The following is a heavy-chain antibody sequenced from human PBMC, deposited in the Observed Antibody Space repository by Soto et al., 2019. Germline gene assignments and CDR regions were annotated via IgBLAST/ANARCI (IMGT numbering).Heavy chain of an antibody. J-gene: IGHJ4*02. D-gene: IGHD5-18*01. V-gene: IGHV3-15*01. CDR1: GLTFSNVW. Sequence: EVQLVESGGGSVKPGGSLRLSCAASGLTFSNVWMTWVRQAPGKGLEWVGRIKSKSDGETADVAAPVKARFTISRDDSKNTVFPEMNSLKSEDTALYYCAITAMINRDSSTSFDYWGRGTQVTVSS. CDR2: IKSKSDGETA. CDR3: AITAMINRDSSTSFDY.